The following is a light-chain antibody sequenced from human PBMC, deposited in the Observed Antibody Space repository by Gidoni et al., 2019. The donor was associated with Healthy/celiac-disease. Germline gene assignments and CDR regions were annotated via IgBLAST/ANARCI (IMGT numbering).Light chain of an antibody. CDR1: QGISSY. CDR3: QQLNSSPT. CDR2: AAS. J-gene: IGKJ3*01. Sequence: DIQLTQSPSFLSASVGVRVTITCRASQGISSYLAWYQQKPGKAPKLLIYAASTLQSGVPSRFSGSGSGTEFTLTISSLQPEDFATYYCQQLNSSPTFGPGTKVDIK. V-gene: IGKV1-9*01.